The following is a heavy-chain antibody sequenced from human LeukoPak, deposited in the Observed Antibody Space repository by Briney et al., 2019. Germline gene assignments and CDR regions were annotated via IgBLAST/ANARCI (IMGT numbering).Heavy chain of an antibody. Sequence: GASVKVSCKASGGTFSNDAISWVRQAPGQGLEWMGGIIPIFGTANYTQNFQGRVTITADESTSTAYMELSSLRSEDTAVYYCVKGYSYGRPSIWGQGTMVTVSS. CDR3: VKGYSYGRPSI. CDR2: IIPIFGTA. V-gene: IGHV1-69*13. CDR1: GGTFSNDA. J-gene: IGHJ3*02. D-gene: IGHD5-18*01.